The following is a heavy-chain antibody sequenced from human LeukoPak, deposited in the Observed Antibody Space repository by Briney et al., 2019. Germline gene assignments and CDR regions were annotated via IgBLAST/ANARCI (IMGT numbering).Heavy chain of an antibody. Sequence: SVKVSCKGSGGTFSNNAISWVRQAPGQGLEWMGRIIPILDTPNYAQKFQGKVTITADKSMSTAFMELSSLRSEDTAVYYCASHCYESIDAFDIWGQGTMVTVSS. CDR2: IIPILDTP. CDR3: ASHCYESIDAFDI. CDR1: GGTFSNNA. D-gene: IGHD3-22*01. J-gene: IGHJ3*02. V-gene: IGHV1-69*04.